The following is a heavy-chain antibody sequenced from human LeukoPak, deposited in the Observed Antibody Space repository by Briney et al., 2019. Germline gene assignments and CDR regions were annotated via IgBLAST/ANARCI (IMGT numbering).Heavy chain of an antibody. Sequence: ALVKVSCKASGYTFTSYGISWVRQALGQGLEWMGWISAYNGNTNYAQKLQGRVTMTTDTSTSAAYMELRSLRSDDTAVYYCARSGLTLRLGTHSKPGGMDVWGQGTTVTVSS. CDR2: ISAYNGNT. J-gene: IGHJ6*02. CDR3: ARSGLTLRLGTHSKPGGMDV. CDR1: GYTFTSYG. V-gene: IGHV1-18*01. D-gene: IGHD3-16*01.